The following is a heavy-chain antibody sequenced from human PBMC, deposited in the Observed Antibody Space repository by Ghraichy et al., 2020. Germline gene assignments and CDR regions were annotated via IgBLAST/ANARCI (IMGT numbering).Heavy chain of an antibody. J-gene: IGHJ4*02. D-gene: IGHD6-19*01. CDR3: AKTSSGWYRYFDY. V-gene: IGHV3-23*01. Sequence: LSLTCAASGFTFSSYAMSWVRQAPGKGLEWVSAISGSGGSTYYADSVKGRFTISRDNSKNTLYLQMNSLRAEDAAVYYCAKTSSGWYRYFDYWGQGTLVTVSS. CDR1: GFTFSSYA. CDR2: ISGSGGST.